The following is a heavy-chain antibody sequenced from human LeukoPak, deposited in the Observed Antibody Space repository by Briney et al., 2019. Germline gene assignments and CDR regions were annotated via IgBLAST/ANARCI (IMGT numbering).Heavy chain of an antibody. V-gene: IGHV1-24*01. Sequence: ASVKVSCKGSGDTLTKLSMHWVRQAPGKGGEWRGGFDPEDGETIYAQKFQGRVTMTEDTSTATAYMALSSLSSEDTAVYYCSTETPSGSCSGGSCSLFDYWGQGTLVTVSS. CDR1: GDTLTKLS. CDR2: FDPEDGET. J-gene: IGHJ4*02. D-gene: IGHD2-15*01. CDR3: STETPSGSCSGGSCSLFDY.